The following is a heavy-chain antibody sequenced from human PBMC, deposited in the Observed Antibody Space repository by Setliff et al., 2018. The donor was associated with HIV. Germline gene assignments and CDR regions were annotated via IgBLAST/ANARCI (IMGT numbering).Heavy chain of an antibody. Sequence: SGGSLRLSCAASGFTFSSYAMSWVRQAPGKGLEWVSIISASGGSTYYADSVKGRFTISRDKSKNTLYLQMNSLRAEDTAFYYCSKEKFTFTVVRGVIDSWGQGTLVTVSS. CDR3: SKEKFTFTVVRGVIDS. CDR2: ISASGGST. V-gene: IGHV3-23*01. J-gene: IGHJ4*02. CDR1: GFTFSSYA. D-gene: IGHD3-10*01.